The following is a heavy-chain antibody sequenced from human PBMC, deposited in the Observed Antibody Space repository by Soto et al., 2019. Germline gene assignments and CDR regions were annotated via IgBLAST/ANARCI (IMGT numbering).Heavy chain of an antibody. V-gene: IGHV3-21*01. CDR2: ISSSSSYI. Sequence: EVQLVESGGGLVKPGGSLRLSCAASGFTFSSYSMNWVRQAPGKGLAWVSSISSSSSYIYYADSVKGRFTISRDNAKYSLYLQMNSLRAEDTAVYYCASLCGVATRPTYGMDVWGQGTTVTVSS. CDR3: ASLCGVATRPTYGMDV. CDR1: GFTFSSYS. D-gene: IGHD5-12*01. J-gene: IGHJ6*02.